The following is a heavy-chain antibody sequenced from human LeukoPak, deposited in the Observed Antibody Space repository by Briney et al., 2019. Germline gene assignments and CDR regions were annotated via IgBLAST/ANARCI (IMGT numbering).Heavy chain of an antibody. CDR3: ARDGFSSAWNDY. CDR2: INPNSGGT. CDR1: GYTFTGYY. J-gene: IGHJ4*02. Sequence: ASVKVSCKASGYTFTGYYLHWVRQAPGQGLEWMGQINPNSGGTNYAQKFQGRVTLTRDTSISTAYMDLNRLTSDDTAVYYCARDGFSSAWNDYWGQGTLVTVFS. V-gene: IGHV1-2*06. D-gene: IGHD6-19*01.